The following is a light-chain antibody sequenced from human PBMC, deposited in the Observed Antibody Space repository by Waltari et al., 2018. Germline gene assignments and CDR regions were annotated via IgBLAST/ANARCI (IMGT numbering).Light chain of an antibody. J-gene: IGKJ3*01. Sequence: DIVMTQSPDSLAVSLCERATTTCKSSPTVLYRSNNKNYLAWYQQKTGQPPRLLLYWASTRDSGVPARFSGSGSGTDFTLTISSLQAEDAAVYYCQQYFDSPLTFGPGTRVEI. CDR1: PTVLYRSNNKNY. V-gene: IGKV4-1*01. CDR3: QQYFDSPLT. CDR2: WAS.